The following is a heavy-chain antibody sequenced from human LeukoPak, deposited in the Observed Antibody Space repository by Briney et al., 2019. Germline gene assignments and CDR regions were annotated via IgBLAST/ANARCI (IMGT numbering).Heavy chain of an antibody. J-gene: IGHJ4*02. CDR2: ISSSSSYI. V-gene: IGHV3-21*01. CDR1: GFTFSSYS. Sequence: GGSLRLSCAASGFTFSSYSMNWVRQAPGKGLEWVSSISSSSSYIYYADSVKGRFTISRDNAKNSLYLQMNSLRAEDTAVYYCAKPRAVVVAASFDYWGPGTLVTVSS. CDR3: AKPRAVVVAASFDY. D-gene: IGHD2-15*01.